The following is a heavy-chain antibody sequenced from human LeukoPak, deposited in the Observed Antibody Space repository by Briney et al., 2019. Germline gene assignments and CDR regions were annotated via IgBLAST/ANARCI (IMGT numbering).Heavy chain of an antibody. J-gene: IGHJ3*02. Sequence: GGSLRLSCAASGFTVSSNYMSWVRQAPGKGLEWVSVIYSGCSTYYADSVKGRFTISRDNSKNTLYLQMNSLRAEDTAVYYCARDSGWETAAFDIWGQGTMVTVSS. D-gene: IGHD1-26*01. V-gene: IGHV3-66*01. CDR3: ARDSGWETAAFDI. CDR2: IYSGCST. CDR1: GFTVSSNY.